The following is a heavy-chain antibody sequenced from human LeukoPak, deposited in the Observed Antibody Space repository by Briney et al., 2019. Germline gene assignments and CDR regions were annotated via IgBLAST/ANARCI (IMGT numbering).Heavy chain of an antibody. Sequence: GGSLRLSCAASGFSFTTYAMSWVRQAPGKGLDWVSAISGSASSTYYADSVKGRFTVSRDNSKSTVYLQMNSLRAEDTAVYYCAKWGPGCYYYIDVWGKGTTVTVSS. D-gene: IGHD3-16*01. CDR1: GFSFTTYA. V-gene: IGHV3-23*01. J-gene: IGHJ6*03. CDR3: AKWGPGCYYYIDV. CDR2: ISGSASST.